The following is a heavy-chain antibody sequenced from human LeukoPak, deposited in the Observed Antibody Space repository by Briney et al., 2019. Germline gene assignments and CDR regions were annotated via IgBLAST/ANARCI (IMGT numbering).Heavy chain of an antibody. CDR3: AKSDYFDS. CDR2: IKSDGSST. J-gene: IGHJ4*02. Sequence: GGSLRLSCAASGFTFSSYGMSWVRQAPGKGLVWVSRIKSDGSSTTYADSVKGRFTISRDNARNTLYLQMNSLRAEDTAVYYCAKSDYFDSWGQGTLVTVSS. CDR1: GFTFSSYG. V-gene: IGHV3-74*01.